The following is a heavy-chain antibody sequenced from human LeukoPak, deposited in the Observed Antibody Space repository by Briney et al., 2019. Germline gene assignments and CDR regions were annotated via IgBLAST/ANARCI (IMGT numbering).Heavy chain of an antibody. D-gene: IGHD2-21*02. CDR1: GYTFTSYY. CDR3: ARDQSDIVVVTAEYYYYYYGMDV. CDR2: INPSGGST. V-gene: IGHV1-46*01. J-gene: IGHJ6*02. Sequence: GASVKVSCKASGYTFTSYYMHWVRQAPGQGLEWMGIINPSGGSTSYAQKFQGRVTMTRDTSTSTVYMELSSLRSEDTAVYYCARDQSDIVVVTAEYYYYYYGMDVWGQGTTVTVSS.